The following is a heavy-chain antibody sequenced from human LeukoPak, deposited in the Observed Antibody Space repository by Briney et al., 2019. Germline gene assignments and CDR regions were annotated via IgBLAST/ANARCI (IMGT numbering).Heavy chain of an antibody. D-gene: IGHD6-19*01. CDR2: IYYSGST. J-gene: IGHJ4*02. CDR1: GGSISSYY. CDR3: ARQKQWLVASVDY. V-gene: IGHV4-59*12. Sequence: WETLSLTWTVSGGSISSYYWSWVRQPPGKGREWMGYIYYSGSTNYNPSLKSRVTISVDTSTNQFSLKLSSVTAAATAVYYCARQKQWLVASVDYWGQGTLVTVSS.